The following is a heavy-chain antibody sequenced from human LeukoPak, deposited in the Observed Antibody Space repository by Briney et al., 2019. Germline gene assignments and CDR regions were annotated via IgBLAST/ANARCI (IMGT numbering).Heavy chain of an antibody. D-gene: IGHD6-13*01. CDR2: INHSGST. J-gene: IGHJ6*03. Sequence: PSETLSLTCAVYGGSFSGYYWSWIRQPPGKGLEWIGEINHSGSTNYNPSLKSRVTISVDTSKNQFSLKLSSVTAADTAVYYCARLGYFRYYYMDVWGKGTTVTISS. CDR3: ARLGYFRYYYMDV. V-gene: IGHV4-34*01. CDR1: GGSFSGYY.